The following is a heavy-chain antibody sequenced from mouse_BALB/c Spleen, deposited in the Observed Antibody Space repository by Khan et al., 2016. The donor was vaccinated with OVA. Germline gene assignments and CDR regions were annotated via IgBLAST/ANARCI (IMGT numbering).Heavy chain of an antibody. CDR1: GFTFSSYS. V-gene: IGHV5-6*01. J-gene: IGHJ3*01. CDR2: ISSGGDYT. D-gene: IGHD4-1*01. CDR3: ASHLTGSFAY. Sequence: IQLVQSGGDLVKPGGSLKLSCAASGFTFSSYSMSWVRQTPDKRLEWVASISSGGDYTYYPDIVTGRFIISRDNAKNTLYLEMSSLKSEDTAMYYCASHLTGSFAYWGQGTLVTVSA.